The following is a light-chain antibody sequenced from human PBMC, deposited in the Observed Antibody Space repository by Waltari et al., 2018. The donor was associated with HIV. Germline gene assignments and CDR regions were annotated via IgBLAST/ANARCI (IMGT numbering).Light chain of an antibody. Sequence: YVLTQPPSVSVAPGKTARLTCGGNNLDNTGVHRYQQGPGQAPRRGMYDDSDRPSGVPARFSGSNSGNTATLTISRVEVGDEADYYCQVWHAKSDHWVFGGGTRLAVL. J-gene: IGLJ3*02. CDR3: QVWHAKSDHWV. CDR1: NLDNTG. V-gene: IGLV3-21*03. CDR2: DDS.